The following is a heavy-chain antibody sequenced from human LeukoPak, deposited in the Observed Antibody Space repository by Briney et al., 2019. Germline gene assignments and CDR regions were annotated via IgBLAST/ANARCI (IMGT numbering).Heavy chain of an antibody. CDR2: IRGSDGSE. CDR1: GFTFSSYA. CDR3: AKARGFCSGGSCYNPFDP. D-gene: IGHD2-15*01. Sequence: GGSLRLSCAASGFTFSSYAMSWVRQAPGQGLEWVSGIRGSDGSEYYADSVKGRFTISRDYSKNTLYVQMNSLRAEDTAVYYCAKARGFCSGGSCYNPFDPWGQGTLVTVSS. J-gene: IGHJ5*02. V-gene: IGHV3-23*01.